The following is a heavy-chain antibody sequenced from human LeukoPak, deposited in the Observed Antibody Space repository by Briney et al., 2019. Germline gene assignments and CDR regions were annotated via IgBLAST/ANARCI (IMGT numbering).Heavy chain of an antibody. CDR3: ARDFGGSYTGGGWFDP. D-gene: IGHD1-26*01. CDR2: ISAYNGNT. CDR1: GYSFSSNS. Sequence: ASVTVSCKASGYSFSSNSISWMRQAAGQGLEWMGWISAYNGNTKYAQKLQGRVTITTDTSTNTAYMELRSLRSDDTAVYYCARDFGGSYTGGGWFDPWGQGTLVTVSS. V-gene: IGHV1-18*01. J-gene: IGHJ5*02.